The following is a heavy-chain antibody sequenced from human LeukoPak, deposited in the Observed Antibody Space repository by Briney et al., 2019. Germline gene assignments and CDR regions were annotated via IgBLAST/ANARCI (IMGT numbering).Heavy chain of an antibody. Sequence: GGSLRLSCAASGFTFSTYEMNWVRQAPGKGLEWVSYISSTGSNIYYADSVKGRFTISRDNSKNTLYLQMNSLRAEDTAVYYCARERTGWYFDYWGQGTLVTVSS. V-gene: IGHV3-48*03. CDR3: ARERTGWYFDY. CDR2: ISSTGSNI. CDR1: GFTFSTYE. D-gene: IGHD3/OR15-3a*01. J-gene: IGHJ4*02.